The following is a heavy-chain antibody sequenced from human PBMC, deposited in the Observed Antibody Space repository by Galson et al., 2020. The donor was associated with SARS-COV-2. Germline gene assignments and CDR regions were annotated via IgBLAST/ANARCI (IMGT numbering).Heavy chain of an antibody. CDR1: GFTFSSYA. Sequence: PGGSLRLSCAASGFTFSSYAMYWVRQAPGKGLEWVAVISYDGSNKYYADSVKGRFTISRDNSKNTLYLQMNSLRAEDTAVYYCARPYSGSYYGYFDYWGQGTLVTVSS. D-gene: IGHD1-26*01. J-gene: IGHJ4*02. CDR3: ARPYSGSYYGYFDY. V-gene: IGHV3-30-3*01. CDR2: ISYDGSNK.